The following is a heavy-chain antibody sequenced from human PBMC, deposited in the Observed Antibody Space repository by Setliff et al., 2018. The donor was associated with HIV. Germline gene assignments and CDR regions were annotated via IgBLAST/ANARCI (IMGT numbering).Heavy chain of an antibody. V-gene: IGHV4-39*01. CDR1: GASTNSGSHN. Sequence: PSETLSLTCTVSGASTNSGSHNWGWIRQPPGKGLEWIATLHYTGTTYYNPSLKSRVTISTDTSKNQFSLTLSSVTAADTAVYYCARRIQLRDSSGRSCWTFDIWGQGTMVTVSS. CDR2: LHYTGTT. CDR3: ARRIQLRDSSGRSCWTFDI. D-gene: IGHD2-15*01. J-gene: IGHJ3*02.